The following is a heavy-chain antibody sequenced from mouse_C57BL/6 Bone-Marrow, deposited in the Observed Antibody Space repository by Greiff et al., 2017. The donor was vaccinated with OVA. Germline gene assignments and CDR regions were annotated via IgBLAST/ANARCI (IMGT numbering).Heavy chain of an antibody. J-gene: IGHJ2*01. CDR1: GYTFTSYW. V-gene: IGHV1-50*01. CDR2: IDPSDSYT. Sequence: QVQLQQPGAELVKPGASVKLSCKASGYTFTSYWMQWVKQRPGQGLEWIGEIDPSDSYTNYNQKFKGKATLSVDTSSSTAYMQLSSLTSEDSAVYYCAAYYPINYWGQGTTLTVSS. D-gene: IGHD2-10*01. CDR3: AAYYPINY.